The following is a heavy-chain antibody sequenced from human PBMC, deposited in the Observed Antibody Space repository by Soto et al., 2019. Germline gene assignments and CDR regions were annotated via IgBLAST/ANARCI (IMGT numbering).Heavy chain of an antibody. CDR3: AKDSGDTMVRGVISYFDY. CDR2: ISGSGGST. Sequence: GGSLRLSCAASGFTFSSYAMSWVRQAPGKGLEWVSAISGSGGSTYYADSVKGRFTISRDNSKNTLYLQMNSLRAEDTAVYYCAKDSGDTMVRGVISYFDYWGQGTLVTVSS. V-gene: IGHV3-23*01. J-gene: IGHJ4*02. D-gene: IGHD3-10*01. CDR1: GFTFSSYA.